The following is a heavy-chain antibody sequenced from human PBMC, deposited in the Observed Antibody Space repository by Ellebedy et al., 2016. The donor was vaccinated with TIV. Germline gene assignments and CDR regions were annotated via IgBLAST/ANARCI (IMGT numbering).Heavy chain of an antibody. CDR2: ITPSGKTM. Sequence: PGGSLRLSCAASGFPFSDKYMSWIRQAPGKGLEWVSFITPSGKTMYYADYVRGRFTISRDNTQNSLFLQMSSLRAEDKAVYYCAPHTRYSSVWSPFESWGQGTLVTVSS. V-gene: IGHV3-11*01. J-gene: IGHJ4*02. D-gene: IGHD6-19*01. CDR3: APHTRYSSVWSPFES. CDR1: GFPFSDKY.